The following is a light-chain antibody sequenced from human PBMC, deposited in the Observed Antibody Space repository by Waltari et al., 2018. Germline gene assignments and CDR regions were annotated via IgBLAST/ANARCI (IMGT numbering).Light chain of an antibody. J-gene: IGLJ2*01. V-gene: IGLV1-40*01. CDR1: IPNIAADSD. Sequence: SGLTQPPSVAGAPGQRVTLPFCGTIPNIAADSDGHWYPVLPGTAPKLLIFGNHHRPSGVPDRFSGSKSGTSASLAITGLQAEDEADYYCQPYDSSLIASVFGGGTKLTVL. CDR2: GNH. CDR3: QPYDSSLIASV.